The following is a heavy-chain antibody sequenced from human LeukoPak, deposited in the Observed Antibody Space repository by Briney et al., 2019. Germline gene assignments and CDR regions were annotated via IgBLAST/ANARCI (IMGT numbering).Heavy chain of an antibody. CDR1: GGSISSSSYY. J-gene: IGHJ6*03. D-gene: IGHD3-10*01. CDR3: ARVGPVYYGSGSYYHYYYYYYMDV. CDR2: IYYSGST. V-gene: IGHV4-39*07. Sequence: KTSETLSLTCTVSGGSISSSSYYWGWIRQPPGKGLEWIGSIYYSGSTYYNPSLKSRVTISVDTSKNQFSLKLSSVTAADTAVYYCARVGPVYYGSGSYYHYYYYYYMDVWGKGTTVTVSS.